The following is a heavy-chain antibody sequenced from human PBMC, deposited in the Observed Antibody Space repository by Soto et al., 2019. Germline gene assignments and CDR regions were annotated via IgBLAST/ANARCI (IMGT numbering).Heavy chain of an antibody. CDR2: IIPIFGTA. V-gene: IGHV1-69*06. J-gene: IGHJ6*02. CDR3: ATFNVVEYPGSLNSIYYYYGMDV. CDR1: GGTFSSYA. D-gene: IGHD2-8*01. Sequence: SVKVSCKASGGTFSSYAISGVRQAPGQGLEWMGGIIPIFGTANYAQKFQGRVTITADKSTSTAYMELSSLRSEDTAVYYCATFNVVEYPGSLNSIYYYYGMDVSGQGTPVTVSS.